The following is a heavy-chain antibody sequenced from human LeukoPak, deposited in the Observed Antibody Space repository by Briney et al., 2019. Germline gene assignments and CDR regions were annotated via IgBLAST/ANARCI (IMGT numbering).Heavy chain of an antibody. CDR1: GFTFSSYN. Sequence: GGSLRLSCAASGFTFSSYNMNWVRQAPGKGLEWVSGISSSSTYIYSADSVKGRFTNSRDNAKKSLFLQMNSLRAEDTAVYYCARGMTWIQLWAPGDYLDYWGQGTVVTVSS. V-gene: IGHV3-21*01. CDR2: ISSSSTYI. J-gene: IGHJ4*02. CDR3: ARGMTWIQLWAPGDYLDY. D-gene: IGHD5-18*01.